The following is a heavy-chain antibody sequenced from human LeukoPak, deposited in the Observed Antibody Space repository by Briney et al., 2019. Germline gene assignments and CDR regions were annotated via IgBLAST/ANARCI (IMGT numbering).Heavy chain of an antibody. CDR1: GFTFSSYW. Sequence: GGSLRLSCAASGFTFSSYWMHWVRQAPGKGLVWVSRINTDGSSTTYADSVKGRFTISRDNAKNTLYLQMNSLRAEDTAVYYCARESGPLVATKRYRFDPWGQGTLVTVSS. D-gene: IGHD5-12*01. J-gene: IGHJ5*02. CDR2: INTDGSST. V-gene: IGHV3-74*01. CDR3: ARESGPLVATKRYRFDP.